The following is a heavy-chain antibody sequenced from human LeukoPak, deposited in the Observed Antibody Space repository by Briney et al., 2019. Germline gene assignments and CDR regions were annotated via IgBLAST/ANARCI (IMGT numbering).Heavy chain of an antibody. CDR3: VRDDDFWSGPLDY. CDR2: VASSGNYR. J-gene: IGHJ4*02. CDR1: GFTFSNYC. V-gene: IGHV3-21*01. Sequence: GGSLRLSCAASGFTFSNYCRNWVRQAPGKGLEWFSSVASSGNYRYYADSVKGRFTISRDNAKNSVYLQMNSLRAADTDVYYCVRDDDFWSGPLDYWGQGTLVTV. D-gene: IGHD3-3*01.